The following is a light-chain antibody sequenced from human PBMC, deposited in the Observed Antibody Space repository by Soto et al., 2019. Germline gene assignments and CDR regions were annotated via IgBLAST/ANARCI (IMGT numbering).Light chain of an antibody. J-gene: IGLJ1*01. CDR1: SSDVGGYQY. CDR2: DVI. CDR3: CSYAGSYTYV. Sequence: QSALTQPRSVSGSPGQSVTISCTGTSSDVGGYQYVSWYQQHPGKAPKLIIYDVIKRPSGVPDRFSGSESGNTASLTISGLQAEDEADYYCCSYAGSYTYVFGTGTKVTVL. V-gene: IGLV2-11*01.